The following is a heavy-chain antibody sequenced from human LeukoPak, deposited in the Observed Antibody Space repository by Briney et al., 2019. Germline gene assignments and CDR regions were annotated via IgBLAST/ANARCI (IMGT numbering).Heavy chain of an antibody. V-gene: IGHV3-30*18. J-gene: IGHJ4*02. CDR1: GFTFSSYG. D-gene: IGHD3-22*01. Sequence: PGGSLRFSCAASGFTFSSYGMHWVRQAPGKGLEWVAVISYDVGKKYYADSVKGRFTISRDNSKNTLYLQMNSLRAEDTAVYYCAKDDYYDTSGYRDWGQGTLVTVSS. CDR2: ISYDVGKK. CDR3: AKDDYYDTSGYRD.